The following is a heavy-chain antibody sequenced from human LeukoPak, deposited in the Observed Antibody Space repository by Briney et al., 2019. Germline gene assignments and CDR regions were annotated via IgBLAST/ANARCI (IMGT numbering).Heavy chain of an antibody. J-gene: IGHJ5*02. CDR3: AREMTPDYGDYAGFDP. CDR2: ISSSSSYI. V-gene: IGHV3-21*01. D-gene: IGHD4-17*01. CDR1: GFTFSSYS. Sequence: GGSLRLSCAASGFTFSSYSMNWVRQAPGKGLEWVSSISSSSSYIYYADSVKGRFTISRDNAKNSLYLQMNSLRAEDTAVYYCAREMTPDYGDYAGFDPWGQGTLVTVSS.